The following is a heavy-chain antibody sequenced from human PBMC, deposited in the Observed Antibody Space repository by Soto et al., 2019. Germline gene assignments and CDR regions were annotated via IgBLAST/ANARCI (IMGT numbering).Heavy chain of an antibody. Sequence: ASVKVCCKASGYAFASCGIRWVRQAPGQGLKWMGWISAYNGNTNYAQKLQGRVTMTTDTSTSTAYMELRSLRSDDTAVYYCARDPPPMAVWGQGTTVTVSS. V-gene: IGHV1-18*01. CDR3: ARDPPPMAV. CDR1: GYAFASCG. CDR2: ISAYNGNT. J-gene: IGHJ6*02.